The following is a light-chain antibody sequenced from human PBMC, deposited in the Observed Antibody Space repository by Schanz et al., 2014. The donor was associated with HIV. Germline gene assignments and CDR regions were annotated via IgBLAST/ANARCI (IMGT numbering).Light chain of an antibody. J-gene: IGKJ1*01. V-gene: IGKV3-20*01. CDR2: GAS. Sequence: EIVLTQSPGTLSLSLGERATLSCRASQSVSSNFLAWYQQKPNQAPRLLMYGASNRATGIPDRFSGSESGTDYTITISRVEPEDYAVYYCQQYGSLPWTFGQGTKVEVK. CDR3: QQYGSLPWT. CDR1: QSVSSNF.